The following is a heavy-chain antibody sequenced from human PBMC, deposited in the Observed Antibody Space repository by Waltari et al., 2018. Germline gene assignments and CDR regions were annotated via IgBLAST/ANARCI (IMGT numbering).Heavy chain of an antibody. V-gene: IGHV7-4-1*02. J-gene: IGHJ4*02. CDR2: INTNTGHP. D-gene: IGHD3-16*01. CDR1: GYTFTDSY. CDR3: ARGIQLWGRGSWYFDN. Sequence: QVQLVQSGAEVRKPGASVKVSCKTSGYTFTDSYIHWVRQAPGQGLEWVGWINTNTGHPTSALCFRGLFVFSLDTSGSTASLQISSLKAEDTAVYYCARGIQLWGRGSWYFDNWGQGTLVTVSS.